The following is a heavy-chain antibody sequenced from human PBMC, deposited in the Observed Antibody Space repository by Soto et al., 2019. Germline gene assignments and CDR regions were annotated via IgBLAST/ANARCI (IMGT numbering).Heavy chain of an antibody. CDR3: ARVAYGSGIFFDY. Sequence: ASVKVSCKASGYTFTNYALHWVRQAPGQRLEWMGWINAAKGDTKYSEKFQGRVTITRDTSASIAYMELSSLRYEDTAVYSCARVAYGSGIFFDYWGQGTLVTVSS. D-gene: IGHD3-10*01. CDR1: GYTFTNYA. J-gene: IGHJ4*02. V-gene: IGHV1-3*01. CDR2: INAAKGDT.